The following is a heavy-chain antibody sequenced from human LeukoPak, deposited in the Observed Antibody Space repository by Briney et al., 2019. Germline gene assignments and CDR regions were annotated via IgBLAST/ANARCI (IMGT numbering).Heavy chain of an antibody. J-gene: IGHJ4*02. Sequence: GGSLRLSCAAPGFTFSSYEMNWVRQAPGKGLEWVSYISSSGSTIYYADSVKGRFTISRDNAKNSLYLQMNSLRAEDTAVYYCARDHLDSSGYTFDYWGQGTLVTVSS. CDR1: GFTFSSYE. CDR3: ARDHLDSSGYTFDY. D-gene: IGHD3-22*01. V-gene: IGHV3-48*03. CDR2: ISSSGSTI.